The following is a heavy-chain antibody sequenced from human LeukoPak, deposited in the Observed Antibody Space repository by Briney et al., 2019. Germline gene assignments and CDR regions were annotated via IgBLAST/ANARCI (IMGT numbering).Heavy chain of an antibody. CDR2: IYYSGST. D-gene: IGHD6-13*01. J-gene: IGHJ4*02. V-gene: IGHV4-31*11. CDR3: ARGVRIAAAGISNFDY. CDR1: GGSISSGGYY. Sequence: SQTLSLTCAVSGGSISSGGYYWSWIRQHPGKGLEWIGYIYYSGSTYYNPSLKSRVTISVDTSKNQFSLKLSSVTAADTAVYYCARGVRIAAAGISNFDYWGQGTLVTVSS.